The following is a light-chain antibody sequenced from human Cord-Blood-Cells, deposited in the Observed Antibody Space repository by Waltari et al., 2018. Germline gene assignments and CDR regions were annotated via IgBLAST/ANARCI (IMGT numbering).Light chain of an antibody. CDR2: KVS. CDR3: SSYTSSSTPLYV. J-gene: IGLJ1*01. CDR1: SSDVGGYNY. Sequence: QSALTKPASVSGSPGPSITISCTRTSSDVGGYNYASWSQQHPVKAPKLMIYKVSKRPSGVSDRFSGSKSGNTASLTISGLQAEDEADYYCSSYTSSSTPLYVFGTGTKVTVL. V-gene: IGLV2-14*01.